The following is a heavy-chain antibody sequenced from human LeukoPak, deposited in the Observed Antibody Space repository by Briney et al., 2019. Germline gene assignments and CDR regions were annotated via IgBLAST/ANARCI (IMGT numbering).Heavy chain of an antibody. V-gene: IGHV4-4*02. CDR2: IYHSGST. CDR3: ARRVRTGYSSGWYGVNWFDP. J-gene: IGHJ5*02. CDR1: GGSISSSNW. D-gene: IGHD6-19*01. Sequence: SGTLSLTCAVSGGSISSSNWWSWVRQPPGKGLEWIGEIYHSGSTNYNPSLKSQVTISVDKSKNQFSLKLSSVTAADTAVYYCARRVRTGYSSGWYGVNWFDPWGQGTLVTVSS.